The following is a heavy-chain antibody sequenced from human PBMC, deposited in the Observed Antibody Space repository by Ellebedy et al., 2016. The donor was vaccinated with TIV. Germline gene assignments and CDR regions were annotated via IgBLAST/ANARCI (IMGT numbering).Heavy chain of an antibody. D-gene: IGHD5/OR15-5a*01. CDR2: IYWDDDK. J-gene: IGHJ4*02. CDR1: GFSLDTSGVG. CDR3: AHIKRIVYDSGIYH. Sequence: SGPTLVXPTETLTLTCDFSGFSLDTSGVGVTWIRQPPGKALEWLALIYWDDDKWYSPSLKNRLTVTKDTSKNQVVLTMTNMDPGDTATYYCAHIKRIVYDSGIYHWGQGTLVTVSS. V-gene: IGHV2-5*02.